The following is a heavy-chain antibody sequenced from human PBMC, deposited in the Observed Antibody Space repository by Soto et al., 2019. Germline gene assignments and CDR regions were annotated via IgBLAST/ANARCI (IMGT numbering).Heavy chain of an antibody. CDR2: IYPGDSDT. CDR1: GYSLTSYW. J-gene: IGHJ4*01. V-gene: IGHV5-51*01. Sequence: PGEALKISCKGSGYSLTSYWIVWVRQMPGKGLEWMGIIYPGDSDTRYSPSLQGQGTISADKSRSTDYLQWSSLKSPDTAMYYYVILILDYRGGNCKWNYDYWGQGSPV. D-gene: IGHD2-15*01. CDR3: VILILDYRGGNCKWNYDY.